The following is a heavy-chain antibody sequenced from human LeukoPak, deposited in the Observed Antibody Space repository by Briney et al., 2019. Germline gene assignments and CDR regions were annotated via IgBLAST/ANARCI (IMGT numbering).Heavy chain of an antibody. CDR2: IYYSGST. CDR3: ARVGSGSYAEVDAFDI. J-gene: IGHJ3*02. Sequence: SETLSLTCTVSGGSISSSSYYWGWIRQPPGKGLEWIGSIYYSGSTYYNPSLKSRVTISVDTSKNQFSLKLSSVTAADTAVYYCARVGSGSYAEVDAFDIWGQGTMVTVSS. CDR1: GGSISSSSYY. D-gene: IGHD1-26*01. V-gene: IGHV4-39*07.